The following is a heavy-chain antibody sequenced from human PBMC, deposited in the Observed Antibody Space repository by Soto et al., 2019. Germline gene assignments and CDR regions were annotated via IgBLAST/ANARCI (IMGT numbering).Heavy chain of an antibody. CDR2: ISWNSGSI. J-gene: IGHJ3*02. V-gene: IGHV3-9*01. CDR1: GFTFDDYA. D-gene: IGHD6-19*01. CDR3: AKTFGAVHSAFDI. Sequence: GGSLRLSCAASGFTFDDYAMHWVRQAPGKGLEWVSGISWNSGSIGYADSVKGRFTISRDNAKNSLYLQMNSLRAEDRALYECAKTFGAVHSAFDIWGKGTMVTVSS.